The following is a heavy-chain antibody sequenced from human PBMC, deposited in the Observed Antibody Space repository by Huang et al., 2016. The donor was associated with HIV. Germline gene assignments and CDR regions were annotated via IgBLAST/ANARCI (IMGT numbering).Heavy chain of an antibody. D-gene: IGHD3-22*01. CDR1: GGSIKSTNFY. V-gene: IGHV4-39*01. J-gene: IGHJ4*02. CDR2: IYNIGDT. CDR3: VRQTFYYDSGGYPPDY. Sequence: HLQESGPGLVKPSETLSLTCSVSGGSIKSTNFYWGWIRQPPGKGLEWIGSIYNIGDTSYNPSLKSRVTISVDTSKKQFSLKLNFVTAADTAIYYCVRQTFYYDSGGYPPDYWGQGTLVIVSS.